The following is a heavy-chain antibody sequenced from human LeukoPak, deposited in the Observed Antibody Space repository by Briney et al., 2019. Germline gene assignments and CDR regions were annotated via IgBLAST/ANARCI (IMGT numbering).Heavy chain of an antibody. CDR2: ISSSSSYI. Sequence: GGSLRLSCAASGFTFSTYEMNWVRQAPGKGLEWVSSISSSSSYIYYADSVKGRFTISRDNAKNSLYLQMNSLRAEDTAVYYCAREGLVGATTRKYYFDYWGQGTLVTVSS. V-gene: IGHV3-21*01. D-gene: IGHD1-26*01. J-gene: IGHJ4*02. CDR1: GFTFSTYE. CDR3: AREGLVGATTRKYYFDY.